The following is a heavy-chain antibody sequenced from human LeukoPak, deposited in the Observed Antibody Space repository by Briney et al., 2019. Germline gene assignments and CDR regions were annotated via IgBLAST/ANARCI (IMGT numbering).Heavy chain of an antibody. Sequence: WASVKVSCKASGGTFSSYAISWVRQAPGQGLEWMGRIIPILGIANYAQKFQGRVTITADKSTSTAYMELSSLRSEDTAVCYCASGTITMGDYWGQGTLVTVSS. D-gene: IGHD3-10*01. J-gene: IGHJ4*02. CDR2: IIPILGIA. CDR3: ASGTITMGDY. CDR1: GGTFSSYA. V-gene: IGHV1-69*04.